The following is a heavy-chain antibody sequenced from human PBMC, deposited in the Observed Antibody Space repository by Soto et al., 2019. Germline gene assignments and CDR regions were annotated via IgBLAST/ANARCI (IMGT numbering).Heavy chain of an antibody. CDR3: ARVVAGADTPLWWFDP. V-gene: IGHV4-59*01. J-gene: IGHJ5*02. Sequence: SETLSLTCTVSGGSISSYYWSWIRQPPGKGLEWIGYIYYSGSTNYNPSLKSRVSISLDTSKNQFSLKLSSVTAADTAVYYCARVVAGADTPLWWFDPWGQGTLVTVSS. CDR2: IYYSGST. D-gene: IGHD6-13*01. CDR1: GGSISSYY.